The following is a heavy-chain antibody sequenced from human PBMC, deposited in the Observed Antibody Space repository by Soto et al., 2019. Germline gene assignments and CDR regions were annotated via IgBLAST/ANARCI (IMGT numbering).Heavy chain of an antibody. V-gene: IGHV3-74*01. CDR3: ARDRGWFGEVPFDY. D-gene: IGHD3-10*01. CDR2: INSDGSST. Sequence: GGSLRLSWAASGFTFSSYWMHWVRQAPGKGLVWVSRINSDGSSTSYADSVKGRFTISRDNAKNTLYLQMNSLRAEDTAVYYCARDRGWFGEVPFDYWGQGTLVTVSS. J-gene: IGHJ4*02. CDR1: GFTFSSYW.